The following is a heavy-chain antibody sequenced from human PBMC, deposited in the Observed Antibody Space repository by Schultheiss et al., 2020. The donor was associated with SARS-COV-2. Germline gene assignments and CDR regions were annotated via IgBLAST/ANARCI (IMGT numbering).Heavy chain of an antibody. D-gene: IGHD6-6*01. CDR3: ARGSIAAPPYAFDI. CDR1: GFTFSSYA. Sequence: GGSLRLSCAASGFTFSSYAMSWVRQAPGKGLEWVSAISGSGSTIYYADSVKGRFTISRDNAKNSLYLQMNSLRAEDTAVYYCARGSIAAPPYAFDIWGQGTMVTVSS. J-gene: IGHJ3*02. V-gene: IGHV3-23*01. CDR2: ISGSGSTI.